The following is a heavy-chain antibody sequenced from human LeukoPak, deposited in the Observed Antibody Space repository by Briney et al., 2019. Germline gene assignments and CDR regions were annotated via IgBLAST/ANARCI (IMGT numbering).Heavy chain of an antibody. CDR1: GFTFSTKD. CDR2: ISVIGGST. V-gene: IGHV3-23*01. Sequence: GGPLRPSCAGSGFTFSTKDMSWVRQPPAKGLEWVSAISVIGGSTYYADSVKGRFTTSRDNSKNTLYLQMNSLRAEDTAVYYCAKGGWLEYWGQGTLVTVSS. CDR3: AKGGWLEY. J-gene: IGHJ4*02. D-gene: IGHD6-19*01.